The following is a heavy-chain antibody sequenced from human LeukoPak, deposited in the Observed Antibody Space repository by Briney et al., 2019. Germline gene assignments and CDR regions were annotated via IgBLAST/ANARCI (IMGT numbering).Heavy chain of an antibody. Sequence: GGSLRLSCAASGFTFSSYAVSWVRQAPGKGLEWVSSISGSGGSTYSADSVKGRFTISRDNAKNSLYLQMNSLRAEDTAVYYCARGNYYDSSGYFPFNYWGQGTLVTVSS. CDR1: GFTFSSYA. CDR3: ARGNYYDSSGYFPFNY. V-gene: IGHV3-23*01. D-gene: IGHD3-22*01. CDR2: ISGSGGST. J-gene: IGHJ4*02.